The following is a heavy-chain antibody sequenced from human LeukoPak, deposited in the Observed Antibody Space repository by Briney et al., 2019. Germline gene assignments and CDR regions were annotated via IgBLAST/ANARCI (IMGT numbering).Heavy chain of an antibody. CDR2: INYGGST. J-gene: IGHJ4*02. Sequence: SETLSLTCTVSVGSISISSSYWGWIRQPPGKGLEWAGSINYGGSTYYNPSLKRRVTISVDTSKNQFSLKLSSVTAADTAVYYRARQGGYCSSTSCYPDPHLDYWGRGILVTVSS. D-gene: IGHD2-2*03. CDR1: VGSISISSSY. V-gene: IGHV4-39*01. CDR3: ARQGGYCSSTSCYPDPHLDY.